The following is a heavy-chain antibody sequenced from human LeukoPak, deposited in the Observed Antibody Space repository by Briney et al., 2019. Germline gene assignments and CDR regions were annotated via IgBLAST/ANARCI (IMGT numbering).Heavy chain of an antibody. D-gene: IGHD5-12*01. Sequence: ASVKVSCKASGYTFTGYYMHWVRQPPGQGLEWMGWINPNSGGTNYPQKFQGRRTMTRDTSISTTYMELSRRRSDDTAVYYCARGGYSGYDLVDYWGQGTLVTVSS. V-gene: IGHV1-2*02. CDR3: ARGGYSGYDLVDY. CDR1: GYTFTGYY. J-gene: IGHJ4*02. CDR2: INPNSGGT.